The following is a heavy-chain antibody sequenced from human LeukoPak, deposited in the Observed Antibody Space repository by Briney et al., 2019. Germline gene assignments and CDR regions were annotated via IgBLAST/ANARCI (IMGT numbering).Heavy chain of an antibody. CDR3: AREAGDCSSTSCYFDY. V-gene: IGHV3-43*01. CDR1: GFTFDDYT. D-gene: IGHD2-2*01. CDR2: ISWDGGST. J-gene: IGHJ4*02. Sequence: GGSLRLSCAASGFTFDDYTMHWVRQAPGKGLEWVSLISWDGGSTYYADSVKGRFTISRDNSKNTLYLQMNSLRAEDTAVYYCAREAGDCSSTSCYFDYWGQGTLVTVSS.